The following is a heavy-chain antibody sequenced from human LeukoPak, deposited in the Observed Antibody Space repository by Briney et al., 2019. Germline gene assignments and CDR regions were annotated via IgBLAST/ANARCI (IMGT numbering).Heavy chain of an antibody. CDR1: GFTFSSYG. V-gene: IGHV3-23*01. CDR3: AKRPGSWSTFDY. J-gene: IGHJ4*02. CDR2: ISGSGGST. D-gene: IGHD6-13*01. Sequence: GGSLRLSCAASGFTFSSYGMSWVRQAPGKGLEWVSAISGSGGSTYYADSVKGRFTISRDNSKNTLYLQMNSLRAEDTAVYYCAKRPGSWSTFDYWGQGTLVTVSS.